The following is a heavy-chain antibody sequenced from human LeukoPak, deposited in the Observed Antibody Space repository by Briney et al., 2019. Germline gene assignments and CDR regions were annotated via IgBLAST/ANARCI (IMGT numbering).Heavy chain of an antibody. V-gene: IGHV2-5*01. D-gene: IGHD4-17*01. CDR2: IYWNDDK. CDR3: AHSGTVTTPHDAFDI. Sequence: SLPTLLKPTQTFTLTCTFSVFSLGTSGVGVGWIRQPPVKALEVLALIYWNDDKRYSPSLKSRLTITKDTSKNVVVLTMTSMDPVDTATYYCAHSGTVTTPHDAFDIWGQGTMVTVSS. CDR1: VFSLGTSGVG. J-gene: IGHJ3*02.